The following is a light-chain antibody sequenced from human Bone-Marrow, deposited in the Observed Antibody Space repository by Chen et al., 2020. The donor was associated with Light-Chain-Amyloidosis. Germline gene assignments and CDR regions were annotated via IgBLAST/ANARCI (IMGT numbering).Light chain of an antibody. Sequence: SYVLTQPSSVSVAPGQTATIACGGNNIGSTSVHWYQQTPGQAPLLVVYAYSDRPSGIPERLSGSNSGNTATLTISRVEAGDEADYYCQVWDRSSDRPVFGGGTKLTVL. CDR1: NIGSTS. J-gene: IGLJ3*02. V-gene: IGLV3-21*02. CDR3: QVWDRSSDRPV. CDR2: AYS.